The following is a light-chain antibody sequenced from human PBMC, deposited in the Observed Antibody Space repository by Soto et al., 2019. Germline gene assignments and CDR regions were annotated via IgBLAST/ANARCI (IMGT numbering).Light chain of an antibody. CDR2: AAS. CDR1: ETVATN. CDR3: QQYGSSQT. Sequence: EIVLTQSPATLSVSPGERATLSCRASETVATNLAWYQQKPGQAPRLLIYAASSRATGIPDRFSGSGSGTDFTLTISRLEPEDFAVYYCQQYGSSQTFGQGTKVDIK. J-gene: IGKJ1*01. V-gene: IGKV3-20*01.